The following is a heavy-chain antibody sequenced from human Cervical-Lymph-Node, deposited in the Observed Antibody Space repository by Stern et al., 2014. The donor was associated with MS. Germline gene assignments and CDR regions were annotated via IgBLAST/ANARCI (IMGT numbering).Heavy chain of an antibody. Sequence: QVQLVESGAEVKKPGSSGKVSCKASGGTFRNYAITWVRQAPGQGLEWMGGIIPIFGTPNYAQNFQGRLTITAHESTSTAYMELSSLRSEDTAVYYCARDISGIYFDYWGQGTLVTVSS. V-gene: IGHV1-69*01. CDR2: IIPIFGTP. CDR1: GGTFRNYA. J-gene: IGHJ4*02. D-gene: IGHD3-10*01. CDR3: ARDISGIYFDY.